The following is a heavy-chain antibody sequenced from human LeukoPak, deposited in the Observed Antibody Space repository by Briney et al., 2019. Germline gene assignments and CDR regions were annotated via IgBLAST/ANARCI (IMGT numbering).Heavy chain of an antibody. CDR3: ARETRLEPFDY. CDR1: GGTFSSYA. V-gene: IGHV1-69*13. J-gene: IGHJ4*02. D-gene: IGHD6-19*01. Sequence: ASVKVSCKASGGTFSSYAISWVRQAPGQGLEWMGGIIPIFGTANYAQKFQGRVTITADESTSTAYMELSSLRSEDTAVYYCARETRLEPFDYWGQGTLATVSS. CDR2: IIPIFGTA.